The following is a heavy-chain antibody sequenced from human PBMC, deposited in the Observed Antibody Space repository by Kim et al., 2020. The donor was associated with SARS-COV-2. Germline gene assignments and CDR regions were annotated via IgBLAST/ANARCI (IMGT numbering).Heavy chain of an antibody. CDR2: GNGNT. V-gene: IGHV1-3*01. J-gene: IGHJ4*02. D-gene: IGHD3-16*01. CDR3: LGGFYFDY. Sequence: GNGNTIYPPKFQGRVTFTTDASARTAYMELSFLRSEDSAVYYCLGGFYFDYWGQGTLVTVSS.